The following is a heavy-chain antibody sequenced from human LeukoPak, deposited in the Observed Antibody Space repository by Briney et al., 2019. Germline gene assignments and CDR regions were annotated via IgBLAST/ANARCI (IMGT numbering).Heavy chain of an antibody. Sequence: PGGSLRLSCAASGFTFDDYAMPWVRQAPGKGLEWVSGISWNSGSIGYADSVKGRFTISRDNSKDTVYLQMNSLRAEDTAVYHCAKQLWDGDYWGQGTLVTVSS. CDR3: AKQLWDGDY. J-gene: IGHJ4*02. V-gene: IGHV3-9*01. D-gene: IGHD3-10*01. CDR1: GFTFDDYA. CDR2: ISWNSGSI.